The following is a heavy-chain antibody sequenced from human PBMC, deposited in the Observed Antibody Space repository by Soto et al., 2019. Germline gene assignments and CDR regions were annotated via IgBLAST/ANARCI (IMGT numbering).Heavy chain of an antibody. Sequence: ASVKVSCKGSGYTFTGYYMHWVRQAPGQGLEWMGWINPNSGGTNYAQKFQGRVTMTRDTSISTAYMELSRLRSDDTAVYYCARDGNYDYYYYGMDVWGQGTTVTVSS. V-gene: IGHV1-2*02. J-gene: IGHJ6*02. D-gene: IGHD1-7*01. CDR1: GYTFTGYY. CDR3: ARDGNYDYYYYGMDV. CDR2: INPNSGGT.